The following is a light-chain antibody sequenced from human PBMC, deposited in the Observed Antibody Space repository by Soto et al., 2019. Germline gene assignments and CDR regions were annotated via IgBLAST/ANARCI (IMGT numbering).Light chain of an antibody. Sequence: DIQMTQSPSSLSASVGDRVIITCRASQGIRHYLAWYQQKPGKVPKLLIYGASTLQSGVPSRFSGSGSGTDFTLTISSLRPEDVATYYCQKYNSAPWTFGQGTKVEIK. V-gene: IGKV1-27*01. CDR2: GAS. CDR3: QKYNSAPWT. J-gene: IGKJ1*01. CDR1: QGIRHY.